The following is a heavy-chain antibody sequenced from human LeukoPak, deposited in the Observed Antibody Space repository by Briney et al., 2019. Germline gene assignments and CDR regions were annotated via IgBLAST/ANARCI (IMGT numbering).Heavy chain of an antibody. Sequence: SDTLSLTCTVSGGPMRSYYGSWLRQPPGEGLEWIGYIYYSGSTKYNPSLESRVTISVDTPKNHFSLNLRSVTAAETAVYYCARDRKGCSGGSCHIMDVWGKGTTVTVSS. V-gene: IGHV4-59*01. CDR2: IYYSGST. D-gene: IGHD2-15*01. J-gene: IGHJ6*04. CDR1: GGPMRSYY. CDR3: ARDRKGCSGGSCHIMDV.